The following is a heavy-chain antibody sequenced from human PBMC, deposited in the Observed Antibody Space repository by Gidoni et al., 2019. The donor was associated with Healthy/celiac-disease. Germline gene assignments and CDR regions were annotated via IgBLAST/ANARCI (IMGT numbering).Heavy chain of an antibody. V-gene: IGHV3-48*01. Sequence: EVQLVESGGGLVQPGGSLRLSCAASGFPFSSYSMNWVRQAPGKGLEWVSYISSSSSTIYYADSVKGRFTISRDNAKNSLYLQMNSLRAEDTAVYYCARDFRLVTPGAFDIWGQGTMVTVSS. CDR3: ARDFRLVTPGAFDI. D-gene: IGHD5-18*01. CDR1: GFPFSSYS. J-gene: IGHJ3*02. CDR2: ISSSSSTI.